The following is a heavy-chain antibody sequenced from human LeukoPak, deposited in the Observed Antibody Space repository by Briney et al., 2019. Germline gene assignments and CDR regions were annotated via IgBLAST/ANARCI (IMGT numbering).Heavy chain of an antibody. CDR3: ARGLGYSSSWCKY. V-gene: IGHV4-39*07. CDR2: IYYSGST. CDR1: GGSISSSSYY. D-gene: IGHD6-13*01. Sequence: SETLSLTCTVSGGSISSSSYYWGWIRQPPGKGLEWIGSIYYSGSTYYNPSLKSRVTMSVDTSKNQFSLKLSSVTAADTAVYYCARGLGYSSSWCKYWGQGTLVTVSS. J-gene: IGHJ4*02.